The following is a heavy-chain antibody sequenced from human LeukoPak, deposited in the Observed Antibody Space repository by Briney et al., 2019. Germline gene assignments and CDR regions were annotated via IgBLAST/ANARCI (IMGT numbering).Heavy chain of an antibody. D-gene: IGHD3-22*01. Sequence: GGSLRLSCAASGFTFDDYAMHWVRHAPGKGLEWVSGISWNSGSIGYADSVKGRFTISRDNAKNSLYLQMNSLRAEDTALYYCAKDYDSSGCYDYWGQGTLVTVSS. CDR1: GFTFDDYA. CDR2: ISWNSGSI. V-gene: IGHV3-9*01. J-gene: IGHJ4*02. CDR3: AKDYDSSGCYDY.